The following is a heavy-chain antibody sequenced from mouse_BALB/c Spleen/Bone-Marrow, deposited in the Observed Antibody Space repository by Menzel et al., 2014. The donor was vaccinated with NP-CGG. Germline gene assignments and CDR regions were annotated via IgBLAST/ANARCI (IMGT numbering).Heavy chain of an antibody. J-gene: IGHJ4*01. Sequence: EVKVVESGGGLVKPGGSLKLSCAVSGFTFSSYAMSWVRQSPEKRLEWVAEISSGGSYTYYPDTVTGRFTISRDNAKNTLYLEMSSLRSEDTAMYYCARDYYGSSYAMDYWGQGTSVTVSS. V-gene: IGHV5-9-4*01. D-gene: IGHD1-1*01. CDR1: GFTFSSYA. CDR3: ARDYYGSSYAMDY. CDR2: ISSGGSYT.